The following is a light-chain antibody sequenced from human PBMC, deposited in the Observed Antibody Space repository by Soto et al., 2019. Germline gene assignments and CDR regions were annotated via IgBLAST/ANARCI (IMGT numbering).Light chain of an antibody. V-gene: IGKV3-20*01. CDR2: TAS. CDR3: QQYGNSPPNT. CDR1: QSVSSSY. Sequence: EIVLTQSPGTLSLSPGERATLSCRASQSVSSSYLAWYQQKPGQAPRVLIYTASSRATGIPDRFSGSGSGTEFTRTISRLEPEDLAVYFCQQYGNSPPNTFGQGTKVEIK. J-gene: IGKJ2*01.